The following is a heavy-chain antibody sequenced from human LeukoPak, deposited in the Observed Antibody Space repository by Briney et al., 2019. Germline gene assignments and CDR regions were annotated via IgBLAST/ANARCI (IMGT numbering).Heavy chain of an antibody. V-gene: IGHV3-9*03. Sequence: PGGSLRLSCAASGFTFDDYAMHWVRQAPGKGLEWVSGISWNSGSIGYADSVKGRFTISRDNAKNSLYLQMNSLRAEDMALYYCAKDTELEWAPGAAFDIWGQGTMVTVSS. J-gene: IGHJ3*02. CDR3: AKDTELEWAPGAAFDI. CDR2: ISWNSGSI. D-gene: IGHD3-3*01. CDR1: GFTFDDYA.